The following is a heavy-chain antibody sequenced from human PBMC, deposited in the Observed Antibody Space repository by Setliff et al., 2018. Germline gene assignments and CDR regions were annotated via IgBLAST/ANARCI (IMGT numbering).Heavy chain of an antibody. Sequence: QPGGSLRLSCKASGFTFSDYGMHWVRQAPGKGLEWVAFIRHDGNNKYYSDSVRGRFTISRDNSKTTVFLQMKSLRPEDTAIYYCAKEVMEMNLSGLDNWGQGNLVTVSS. CDR2: IRHDGNNK. J-gene: IGHJ4*02. CDR1: GFTFSDYG. D-gene: IGHD1-26*01. CDR3: AKEVMEMNLSGLDN. V-gene: IGHV3-30*02.